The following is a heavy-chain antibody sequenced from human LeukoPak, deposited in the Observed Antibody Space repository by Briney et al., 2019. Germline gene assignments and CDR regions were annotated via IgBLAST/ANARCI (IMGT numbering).Heavy chain of an antibody. CDR2: VYYSGST. D-gene: IGHD5-18*01. Sequence: SETLSLTCTVSGGSISSYYWSWIRQPPGKGLEWIGYVYYSGSTNYNPSLKSRVTISVHTSKNQFSLKLSSVTAADTAVYYCARVQIAYSYGLFDYWGQGTLVTVSS. V-gene: IGHV4-59*01. J-gene: IGHJ4*02. CDR1: GGSISSYY. CDR3: ARVQIAYSYGLFDY.